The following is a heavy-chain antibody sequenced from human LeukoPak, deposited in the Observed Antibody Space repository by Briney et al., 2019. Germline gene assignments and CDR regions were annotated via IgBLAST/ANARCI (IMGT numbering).Heavy chain of an antibody. Sequence: SETLSLTCTVSGGSISSYYWSWTRQPPGKGLEWIGYIYYSGSTNYNPSLKSRVTISVDTSKNQFSLKLSSVTAADTAVYYCARLPHSLRGYSGYDSPEFDYWGQGTLVTVSS. V-gene: IGHV4-59*12. D-gene: IGHD5-12*01. CDR1: GGSISSYY. CDR3: ARLPHSLRGYSGYDSPEFDY. CDR2: IYYSGST. J-gene: IGHJ4*02.